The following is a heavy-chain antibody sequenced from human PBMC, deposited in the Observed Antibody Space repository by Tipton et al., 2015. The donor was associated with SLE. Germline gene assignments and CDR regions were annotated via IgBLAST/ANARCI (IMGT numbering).Heavy chain of an antibody. V-gene: IGHV4-34*01. CDR2: INHSGSS. J-gene: IGHJ1*01. Sequence: TLSLTCAVYGGSFSGYYWSWIRQPPGKGLEWIGEINHSGSSYYNPSLNSRVTIYVDTSKNQFSLKLNSVTAADTAVYYCATNGHGETYEFFTEYLRHWGQGTLVTVSS. D-gene: IGHD5-12*01. CDR1: GGSFSGYY. CDR3: ATNGHGETYEFFTEYLRH.